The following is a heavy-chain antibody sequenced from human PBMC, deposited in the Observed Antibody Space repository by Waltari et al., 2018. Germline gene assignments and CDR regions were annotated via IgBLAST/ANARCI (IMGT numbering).Heavy chain of an antibody. CDR3: ASGKFEGSGYPYIFYNSYMDV. V-gene: IGHV1-69*11. Sequence: QVQLMQSGAEVKRPGSSVRVSCKSSGDTFSSDAISWIRQAPGQGLEWMGRIIPMHGKPNYAQKFQDRVTISADESTSTAYMQMSGLRSDDTAVYFCASGKFEGSGYPYIFYNSYMDVWGKGTTVTVSS. CDR1: GDTFSSDA. D-gene: IGHD3-22*01. J-gene: IGHJ6*03. CDR2: IIPMHGKP.